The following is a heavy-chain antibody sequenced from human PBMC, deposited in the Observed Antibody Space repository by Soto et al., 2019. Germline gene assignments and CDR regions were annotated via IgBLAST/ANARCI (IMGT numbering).Heavy chain of an antibody. CDR3: AKGYYGDTGSAFDI. CDR2: ISWNSGSI. J-gene: IGHJ3*02. V-gene: IGHV3-9*01. Sequence: PGGSLRLSCAASGFTFDDYAMHWVRQAPGKGLEWVSGISWNSGSIGYADSVKGRFTISRDNAKNSLYLQMNSLRAEDTALYYCAKGYYGDTGSAFDIWGQGTMVTVSS. CDR1: GFTFDDYA. D-gene: IGHD4-17*01.